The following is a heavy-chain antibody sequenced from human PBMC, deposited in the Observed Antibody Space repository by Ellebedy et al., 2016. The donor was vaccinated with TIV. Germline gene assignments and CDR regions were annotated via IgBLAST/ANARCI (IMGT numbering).Heavy chain of an antibody. CDR2: ISYDGRNE. D-gene: IGHD2-21*02. CDR1: GFTVSSNY. Sequence: GGSLRLSCAASGFTVSSNYMSWVRQAPGKGLEWVAVISYDGRNEYYADSVRGRFTISRDNSNNTLYLHMNSLRAEDTAVYYCARGVVVTTSYSQYWGQGTLVTVSS. J-gene: IGHJ1*01. CDR3: ARGVVVTTSYSQY. V-gene: IGHV3-30*03.